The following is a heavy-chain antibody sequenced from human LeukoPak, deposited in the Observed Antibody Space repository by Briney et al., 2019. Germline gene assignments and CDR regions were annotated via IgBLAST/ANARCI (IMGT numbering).Heavy chain of an antibody. CDR3: ARVRAEGDYYGSGSYPGYYYGMDV. V-gene: IGHV3-21*01. J-gene: IGHJ6*02. D-gene: IGHD3-10*01. CDR2: ISSGSSYI. Sequence: GGSLRLSCPASGFTFSSYSMNWVRQAPGKGLEWVSSISSGSSYIYYADSVKGRFTISRDDAKNSLYLQMNSLRAEDTAVYYCARVRAEGDYYGSGSYPGYYYGMDVWGQGTTVTVSS. CDR1: GFTFSSYS.